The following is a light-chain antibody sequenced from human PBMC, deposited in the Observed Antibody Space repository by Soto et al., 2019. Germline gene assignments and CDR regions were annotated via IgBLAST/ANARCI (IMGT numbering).Light chain of an antibody. CDR1: SSDVGCYNY. CDR3: SSYTSSSTIIYV. Sequence: QSALTQPASVSGSPGQSITISCTGTSSDVGCYNYVSWYQQHPGKAPKLMISDVSNRPSGVSNRFSGSKSGNTASLTISGLQAEDEADYYCSSYTSSSTIIYVFGTGTKLTVL. CDR2: DVS. J-gene: IGLJ1*01. V-gene: IGLV2-14*01.